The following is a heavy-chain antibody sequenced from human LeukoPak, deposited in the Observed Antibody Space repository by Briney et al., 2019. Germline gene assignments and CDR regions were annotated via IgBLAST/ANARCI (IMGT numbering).Heavy chain of an antibody. CDR3: SRDGSSSDWSAFDI. J-gene: IGHJ3*02. CDR1: GFTFSDYL. CDR2: IRKKEKSYTT. V-gene: IGHV3-72*01. D-gene: IGHD6-25*01. Sequence: SGGSLRLSWAASGFTFSDYLMDWVRQAPGKRLEWVGRIRKKEKSYTTQYAPSVEGRFSISRDDSKSSLYLQMNSLKTEDTAVYYCSRDGSSSDWSAFDIWGQGTMVTVSS.